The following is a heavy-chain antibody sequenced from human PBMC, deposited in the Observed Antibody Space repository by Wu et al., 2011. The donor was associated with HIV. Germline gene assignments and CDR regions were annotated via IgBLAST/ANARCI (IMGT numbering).Heavy chain of an antibody. D-gene: IGHD1-26*01. Sequence: QVHLVQSGAEVKKPGSSVKVSCQASGGTFSYYAVSWVRQAPGQGLDWMGRIIPIFGTPNYAQKFQDRVTITTDEPSTTVYMELSRLRFEDAAVYYCCLRIPGVGIGRHYYXGMDVWARTSVTVS. CDR2: IIPIFGTP. CDR3: CLRIPGVGIGRHYYXGMDV. CDR1: GGTFSYYA. V-gene: IGHV1-69*05. J-gene: IGHJ6*01.